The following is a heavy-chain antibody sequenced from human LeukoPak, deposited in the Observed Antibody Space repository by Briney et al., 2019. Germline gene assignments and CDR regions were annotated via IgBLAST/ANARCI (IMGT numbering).Heavy chain of an antibody. CDR2: ISWNSGSI. CDR1: GFTFDDYA. Sequence: GGSLRLSCAASGFTFDDYAMHWVRQAPGKGLEWVSGISWNSGSIGYADSVKGRFTISRDNAKNSLYLQMNSLRAEDTALYYCAKDIYPTRDDILTGYYGWGQGTLVTVSS. V-gene: IGHV3-9*01. CDR3: AKDIYPTRDDILTGYYG. D-gene: IGHD3-9*01. J-gene: IGHJ4*02.